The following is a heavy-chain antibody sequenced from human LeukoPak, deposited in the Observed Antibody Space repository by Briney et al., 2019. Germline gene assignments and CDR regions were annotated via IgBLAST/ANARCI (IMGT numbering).Heavy chain of an antibody. CDR2: ISSSSSYI. CDR3: ARDCGGDCYFGY. J-gene: IGHJ4*02. CDR1: GFTFSSYS. D-gene: IGHD2-21*01. V-gene: IGHV3-21*01. Sequence: AGGSLRLSCAASGFTFSSYSMNWVRQAPGKGLEWVSSISSSSSYIYYADSVKGRFTISRDNAKNSLYLQMDSLRAEDTAVYYCARDCGGDCYFGYWGQGTLVTVSS.